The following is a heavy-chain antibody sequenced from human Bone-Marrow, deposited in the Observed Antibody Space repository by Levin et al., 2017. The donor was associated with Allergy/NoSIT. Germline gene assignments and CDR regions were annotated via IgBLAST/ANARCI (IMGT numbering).Heavy chain of an antibody. J-gene: IGHJ3*01. CDR3: ASHILTGTTADAFGV. D-gene: IGHD1-20*01. V-gene: IGHV3-11*01. CDR1: GFIFRDYY. CDR2: ISVSSSTE. Sequence: GESLKISCAASGFIFRDYYMSWIRQAPGKGLEWISYISVSSSTEYYADSVEGRFTISRDDARDSLYLQMNSLRVEDTAVYYCASHILTGTTADAFGVWGQGTVVTVSS.